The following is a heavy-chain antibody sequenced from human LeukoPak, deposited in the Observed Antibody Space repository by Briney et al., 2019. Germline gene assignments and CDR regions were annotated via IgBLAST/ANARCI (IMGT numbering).Heavy chain of an antibody. CDR2: INPNSGGT. D-gene: IGHD6-19*01. V-gene: IGHV1-2*02. CDR3: AREFSSGLYFDY. CDR1: GYTFTGYY. Sequence: GAAVKVSCKASGYTFTGYYMHWVRQAPGQGLEWMGWINPNSGGTNYAQKFQGRVTMTRDTSISTAYMELSRLRSDDTAMYYCAREFSSGLYFDYWGQGTLVTVSS. J-gene: IGHJ4*02.